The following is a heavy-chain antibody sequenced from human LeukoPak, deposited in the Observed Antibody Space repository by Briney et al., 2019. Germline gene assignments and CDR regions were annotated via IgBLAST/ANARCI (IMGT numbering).Heavy chain of an antibody. D-gene: IGHD5-18*01. CDR2: IYPGDSDT. CDR1: GYSFTSYW. J-gene: IGHJ4*02. Sequence: GESLKISCKGSGYSFTSYWIGWVRQMPGKGLEWMGIIYPGDSDTRYSPSFQGQVTISADKSISTAYLQWNSLKASDTAMYYCARSGYSYGYEGLSDYWGQGTLVTVSS. CDR3: ARSGYSYGYEGLSDY. V-gene: IGHV5-51*01.